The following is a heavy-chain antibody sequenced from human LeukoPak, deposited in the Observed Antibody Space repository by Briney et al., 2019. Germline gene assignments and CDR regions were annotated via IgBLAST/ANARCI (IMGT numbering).Heavy chain of an antibody. CDR2: IYYSGST. V-gene: IGHV4-61*01. CDR1: GGSISSGSYY. D-gene: IGHD6-19*01. CDR3: ARVPEDSSGWYCPTSDY. Sequence: PSQTLSLTCTVSGGSISSGSYYWSWTRQPPGKGLEWIGYIYYSGSTNYNPSLKSRVTISVDTSKNQFSLKLSSVTAADTAVYYCARVPEDSSGWYCPTSDYWGQGTLVTVSS. J-gene: IGHJ4*02.